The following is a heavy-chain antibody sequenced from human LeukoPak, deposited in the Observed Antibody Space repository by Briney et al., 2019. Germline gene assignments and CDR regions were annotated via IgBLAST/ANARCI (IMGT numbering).Heavy chain of an antibody. CDR2: FWSDGRQE. J-gene: IGHJ4*02. D-gene: IGHD3-10*01. CDR1: GFIFSNYG. V-gene: IGHV3-33*01. Sequence: PGRSLRLSCAASGFIFSNYGFHWVRQAPGKGLEWVAVFWSDGRQEYYVDSVKGRFTVSRDTSKKTVYLQMNSLRAEDTAVYYCARDDDGSGKYGQLYWGQGTLVTVSS. CDR3: ARDDDGSGKYGQLY.